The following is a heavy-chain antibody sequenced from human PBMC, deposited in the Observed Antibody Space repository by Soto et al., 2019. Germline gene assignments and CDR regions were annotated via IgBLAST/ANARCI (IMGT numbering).Heavy chain of an antibody. CDR1: GYTFTSYG. Sequence: ASVKVSCKASGYTFTSYGISWVRQAPGQGLERMGWISAYNGNTNYAQKLQGRVTMTTDTSTSTAYMELRSLRSDDTAVYYCAKVPQYYDFWSAPPGQVDYWGQGTMVTVSS. V-gene: IGHV1-18*04. CDR3: AKVPQYYDFWSAPPGQVDY. D-gene: IGHD3-3*01. J-gene: IGHJ4*02. CDR2: ISAYNGNT.